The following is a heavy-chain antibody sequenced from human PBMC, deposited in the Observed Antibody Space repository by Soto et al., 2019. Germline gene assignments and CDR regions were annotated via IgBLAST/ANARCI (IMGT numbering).Heavy chain of an antibody. J-gene: IGHJ4*02. CDR2: ISGSSRYT. Sequence: PGGSLRLSCAASGFNFSDHYMNWVRQAPGKGLEWVSYISGSSRYTNFADSVKGRSTISRDNAKNSLYLQMNSLRVEDTAVYYCARHTSGWHYYDYWGQGTPVTVSS. CDR1: GFNFSDHY. CDR3: ARHTSGWHYYDY. D-gene: IGHD6-19*01. V-gene: IGHV3-11*06.